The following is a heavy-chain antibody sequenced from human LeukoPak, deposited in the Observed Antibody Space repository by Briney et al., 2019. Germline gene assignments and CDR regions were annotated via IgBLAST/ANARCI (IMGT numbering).Heavy chain of an antibody. CDR1: GGSFSGYN. CDR2: INSNGNT. D-gene: IGHD3-9*01. V-gene: IGHV4-34*01. CDR3: ARQTGFLTGYYVGFDY. Sequence: SETLSLTCAVYGGSFSGYNWNWIRQSPGKGLEWIGQINSNGNTDYNPSLKTRVTMSVDTSKNQLSLKLSSVTAADTAVYYCARQTGFLTGYYVGFDYWGQGTLVTVSS. J-gene: IGHJ4*02.